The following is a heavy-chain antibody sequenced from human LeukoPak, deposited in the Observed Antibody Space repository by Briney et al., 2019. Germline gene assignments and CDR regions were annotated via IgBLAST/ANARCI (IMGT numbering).Heavy chain of an antibody. CDR3: ARVRSGGSGWYEGY. D-gene: IGHD6-19*01. Sequence: GGSLRLSCAASGFTFSSYWMQWVRHAPGKGLVWVASINSDGSNTNYADPVKGRFTISRDNAKNTLYLQMNSLRAEDTAVYHCARVRSGGSGWYEGYWGQGTLVTVSS. CDR1: GFTFSSYW. J-gene: IGHJ4*02. CDR2: INSDGSNT. V-gene: IGHV3-74*01.